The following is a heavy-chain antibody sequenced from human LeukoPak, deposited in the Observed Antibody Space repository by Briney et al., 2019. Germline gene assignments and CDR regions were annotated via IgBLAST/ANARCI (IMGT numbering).Heavy chain of an antibody. CDR1: GFTFSNYW. CDR2: IKQDASEK. CDR3: ARNREGSSYQVDY. J-gene: IGHJ4*02. V-gene: IGHV3-7*01. Sequence: GGSLRLSCAASGFTFSNYWMSWVRQAPGKGLEWVVNIKQDASEKYYVDSVKGRFTISRDNAKNSLNLQMNSLRAEDTAVYYCARNREGSSYQVDYWGQGTLVTVSS. D-gene: IGHD1-26*01.